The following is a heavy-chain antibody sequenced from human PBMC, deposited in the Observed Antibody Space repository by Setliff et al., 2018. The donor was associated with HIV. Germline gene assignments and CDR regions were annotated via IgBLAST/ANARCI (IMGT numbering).Heavy chain of an antibody. D-gene: IGHD6-19*01. CDR3: VMDWLPRGQH. Sequence: PGESLKISCKGSGYSFTSYWIGWVRQMPGKGLEWMGIIYPGDSDTRYSPSFQGQVTISVDKSIRTAYLQWSSLKASDTATYYCVMDWLPRGQHWGQGTLVTVSS. V-gene: IGHV5-51*01. CDR2: IYPGDSDT. J-gene: IGHJ1*01. CDR1: GYSFTSYW.